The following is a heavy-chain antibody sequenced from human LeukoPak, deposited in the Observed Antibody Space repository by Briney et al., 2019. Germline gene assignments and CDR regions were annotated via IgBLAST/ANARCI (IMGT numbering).Heavy chain of an antibody. J-gene: IGHJ4*02. CDR1: GNYW. CDR2: IDSDGSWT. V-gene: IGHV3-74*01. D-gene: IGHD2/OR15-2a*01. Sequence: GGSLRLSCAASGNYWMHWVRQVPGKGLVWVSHIDSDGSWTSYADSVKGRFTISKDNAKNTVYLQMNSLRAEDTAVYYCVSFYETYWGRGALVTVSS. CDR3: VSFYETY.